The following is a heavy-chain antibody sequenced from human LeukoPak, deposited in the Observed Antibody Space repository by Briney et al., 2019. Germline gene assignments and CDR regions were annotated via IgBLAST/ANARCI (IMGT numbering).Heavy chain of an antibody. D-gene: IGHD3-9*01. V-gene: IGHV3-11*01. Sequence: NPGGSLRLSCAASGFTFSDYNMNRVRQAPGKGLEWVSYITNGGSTIHHADSVKGRFTISRDNAKKTLYLQMNSLRAEDTAVYYCARSIGLTGGGVDVWGQGTTVTVSS. CDR1: GFTFSDYN. CDR2: ITNGGSTI. CDR3: ARSIGLTGGGVDV. J-gene: IGHJ6*02.